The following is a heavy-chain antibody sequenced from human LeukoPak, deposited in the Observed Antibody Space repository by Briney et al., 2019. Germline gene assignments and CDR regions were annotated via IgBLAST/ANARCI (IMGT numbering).Heavy chain of an antibody. Sequence: SETLSLTCAVYGGSFSGYYWSWIRQPPGKGLEWIGEINHSGSTNYNPSLKSRVTIPVDTSKNQFSLKLSSVTAADAAVYYCARGLYDFWSGYYIDYWGQGTLVTVSS. J-gene: IGHJ4*02. D-gene: IGHD3-3*01. CDR3: ARGLYDFWSGYYIDY. CDR1: GGSFSGYY. V-gene: IGHV4-34*01. CDR2: INHSGST.